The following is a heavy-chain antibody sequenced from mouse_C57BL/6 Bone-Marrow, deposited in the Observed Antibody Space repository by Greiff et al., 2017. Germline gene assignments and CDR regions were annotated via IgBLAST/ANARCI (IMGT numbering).Heavy chain of an antibody. D-gene: IGHD1-1*01. CDR3: ARHDYGTWFAY. CDR2: ISSGGSYT. CDR1: GFTFSSYG. J-gene: IGHJ3*01. V-gene: IGHV5-6*01. Sequence: EVKLMESGGDLVKPGGSLKLSCAASGFTFSSYGMSWVRQTPDKGLEWVATISSGGSYTYYPDSVKGRLTISRDNSKNTLYLQMSSLKSEDTAMYYCARHDYGTWFAYWGQGTLVTVSA.